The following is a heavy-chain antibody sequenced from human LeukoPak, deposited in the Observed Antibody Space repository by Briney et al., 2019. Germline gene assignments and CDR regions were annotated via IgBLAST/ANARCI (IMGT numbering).Heavy chain of an antibody. J-gene: IGHJ5*02. D-gene: IGHD3-10*01. CDR3: AREGSGRYDWFDP. Sequence: PSETLSLTCAVYGGSFSSYYWSWIRQPPGKGLEWIGYVHYSGSTNYNPSLTSRVTISVDTSKNQFSLKLSSVTAADTAVYYCAREGSGRYDWFDPWGQGTLVTVSS. CDR1: GGSFSSYY. V-gene: IGHV4-59*01. CDR2: VHYSGST.